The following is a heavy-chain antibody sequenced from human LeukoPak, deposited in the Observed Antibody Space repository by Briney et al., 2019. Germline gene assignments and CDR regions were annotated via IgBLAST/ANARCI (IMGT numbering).Heavy chain of an antibody. J-gene: IGHJ4*02. V-gene: IGHV3-23*01. CDR2: TSGSGGST. D-gene: IGHD3-3*01. Sequence: GGSMRLASAAVAFFFSTYAMSWDRHLAGRGLEWVSATSGSGGSTYYANSVKCRFTISRDNSKTTLYLQMNSLRAEETAVYYCAEPSHDFWSGYSDTPFDYWGQGTLVTVSS. CDR3: AEPSHDFWSGYSDTPFDY. CDR1: AFFFSTYA.